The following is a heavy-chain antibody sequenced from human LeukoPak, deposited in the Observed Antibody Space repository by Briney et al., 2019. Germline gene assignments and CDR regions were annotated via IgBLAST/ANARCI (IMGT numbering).Heavy chain of an antibody. D-gene: IGHD5-18*01. J-gene: IGHJ4*02. CDR3: ARLIGGYSYGYYYFDY. CDR2: IDPSDSYT. Sequence: GEPLKISCKGSGYSFTSYWISWVRQMPGKGLEWMGRIDPSDSYTNYSPSFQGHVTISADKSISTAYLQWSSLKASDTAMYYCARLIGGYSYGYYYFDYWGQGTLVTVSS. V-gene: IGHV5-10-1*01. CDR1: GYSFTSYW.